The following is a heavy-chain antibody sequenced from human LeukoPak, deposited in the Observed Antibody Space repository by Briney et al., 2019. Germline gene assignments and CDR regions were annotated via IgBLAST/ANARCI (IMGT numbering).Heavy chain of an antibody. CDR1: GFTFTSSA. Sequence: ASVKVSCKASGFTFTSSAVQWVRQARGQRLEWMGWIVVGSGNTNYAQKFQERVTITRDMSTSTAYMELSSLRSEDTAVYYCAVYGDRAPPLPPHFDYWGQGTLVTVSS. V-gene: IGHV1-58*01. CDR2: IVVGSGNT. D-gene: IGHD4-17*01. J-gene: IGHJ4*02. CDR3: AVYGDRAPPLPPHFDY.